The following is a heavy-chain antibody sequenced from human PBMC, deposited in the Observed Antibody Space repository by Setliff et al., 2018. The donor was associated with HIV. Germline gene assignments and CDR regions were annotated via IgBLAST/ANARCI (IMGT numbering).Heavy chain of an antibody. Sequence: SETLSLTCAVSGVSFSGDYWSWVRQPPGKGLEWIAEVHPSGSINYNSSLKSRVPISVDTSNNQFSLTMTSVTAADTAVYYCARGRDWAKTGDFWGQGALVTVSS. D-gene: IGHD3-9*01. J-gene: IGHJ4*02. CDR1: GVSFSGDY. CDR3: ARGRDWAKTGDF. CDR2: VHPSGSI. V-gene: IGHV4-34*01.